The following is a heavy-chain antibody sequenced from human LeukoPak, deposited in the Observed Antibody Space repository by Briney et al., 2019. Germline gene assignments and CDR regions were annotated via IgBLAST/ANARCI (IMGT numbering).Heavy chain of an antibody. V-gene: IGHV4-39*02. J-gene: IGHJ4*02. CDR1: GGSISSSSYY. CDR2: IYYSGST. CDR3: ARDAYYYDSSGYLYFDY. D-gene: IGHD3-22*01. Sequence: SETPSLTCTVSGGSISSSSYYWGWIRQPPGKGLEWIGSIYYSGSTYYNPSLKSRVTISVDTSKNQFSLKLSSVTAADTAVYYCARDAYYYDSSGYLYFDYWGQGTLVTVSS.